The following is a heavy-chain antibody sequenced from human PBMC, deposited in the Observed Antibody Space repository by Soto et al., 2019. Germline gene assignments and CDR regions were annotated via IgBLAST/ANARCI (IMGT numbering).Heavy chain of an antibody. J-gene: IGHJ4*02. CDR1: GGSIISGAYY. CDR3: ARGRRYLDSSGYPDY. D-gene: IGHD3-22*01. V-gene: IGHV4-31*03. Sequence: QVQLQESGPGLVKPSQTLSLTCTVSGGSIISGAYYWSWIRQHPGKGLEWIGYIYYTGSTYYNPSLKSRITMSLDTSKNQFSLGLSSVTAADTAVYYCARGRRYLDSSGYPDYWGQGTLVTVSS. CDR2: IYYTGST.